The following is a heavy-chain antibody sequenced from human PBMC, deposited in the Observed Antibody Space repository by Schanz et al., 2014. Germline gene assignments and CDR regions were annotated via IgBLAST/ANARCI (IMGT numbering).Heavy chain of an antibody. CDR2: ISSSSSYI. CDR3: ARPSDSSWYMDV. J-gene: IGHJ6*03. CDR1: GFTFSTYY. Sequence: EVQVLESGEGLVEAGGSLRLSCAASGFTFSTYYMNWVRQAPGKGLEWVSSISSSSSYISYADSVKGRFTISRDNAKNSLYLQMNSLRAEDTAVYYCARPSDSSWYMDVWGKGTTVTVSS. D-gene: IGHD2-21*02. V-gene: IGHV3-21*01.